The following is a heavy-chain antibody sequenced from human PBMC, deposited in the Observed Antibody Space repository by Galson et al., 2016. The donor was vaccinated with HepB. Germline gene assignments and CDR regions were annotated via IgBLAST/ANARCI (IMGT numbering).Heavy chain of an antibody. CDR3: AATQQLSGAFDL. J-gene: IGHJ3*01. Sequence: SVKVSCKASGFNFPSSAMQWVRQAPGQRLEWIGWTDARNGATNYAQKFQGGVTITRDTSTGTAYMDLSSLRSDDTALYYCAATQQLSGAFDLWGQGTMVTVSS. D-gene: IGHD1-1*01. CDR2: TDARNGAT. CDR1: GFNFPSSA. V-gene: IGHV1-58*02.